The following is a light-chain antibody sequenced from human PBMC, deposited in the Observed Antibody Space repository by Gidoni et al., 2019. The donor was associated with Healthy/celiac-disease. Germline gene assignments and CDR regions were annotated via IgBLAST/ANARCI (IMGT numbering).Light chain of an antibody. CDR1: QSVSSSY. J-gene: IGKJ2*01. Sequence: EIVLTQSPGTLSLSPGERATLSCRASQSVSSSYLAWYQHKPGQAPRLLISGASSRATGIPDRFSGSGSGTDFTLTISRLEPEDFAVYYCQQYGSSPPMYTFGQGTKLEIK. CDR3: QQYGSSPPMYT. V-gene: IGKV3-20*01. CDR2: GAS.